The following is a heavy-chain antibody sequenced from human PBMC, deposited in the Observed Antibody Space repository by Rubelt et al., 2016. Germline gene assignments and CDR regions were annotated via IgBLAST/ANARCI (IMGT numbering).Heavy chain of an antibody. CDR1: GFTFSSCE. D-gene: IGHD3-22*01. J-gene: IGHJ4*02. V-gene: IGHV3-66*02. CDR2: IYSDDNT. CDR3: ARDADSSGVNLSYFDY. Sequence: EVQLVESGGGLVQPGGSLRLSCAASGFTFSSCEMNWVRQAPGKGLEWVSVIYSDDNTYYADSVKGRFTISRDNSKNMLYLQMNGLRAEDTAVYYCARDADSSGVNLSYFDYWGQGTLVTVSS.